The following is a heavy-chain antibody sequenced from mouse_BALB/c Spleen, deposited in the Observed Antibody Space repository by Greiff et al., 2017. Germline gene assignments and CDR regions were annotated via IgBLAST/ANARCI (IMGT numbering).Heavy chain of an antibody. V-gene: IGHV1-87*01. CDR2: IYPGDGDT. D-gene: IGHD2-4*01. Sequence: VQLQQSGAELARPGASVKLSCKASGYTFTSYWMQWVKQRPGQGLEWIGAIYPGDGDTRYTQKFKGKATLTADKSSSTAYMQLSSLASEDSAVYYCARSSTMITTWFAYWGQGTLVTVSA. J-gene: IGHJ3*01. CDR3: ARSSTMITTWFAY. CDR1: GYTFTSYW.